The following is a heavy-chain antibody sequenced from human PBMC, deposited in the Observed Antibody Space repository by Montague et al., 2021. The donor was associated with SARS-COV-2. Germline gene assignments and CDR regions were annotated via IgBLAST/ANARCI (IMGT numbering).Heavy chain of an antibody. CDR2: PYYRSEWYS. Sequence: CAISGDSVSTNSGTWNWVRLSPSRGLEWLGRPYYRSEWYSDCSVSVKSRISINPDTSKNQFSLQLNSVTPEDTAVYYCARAERGSCGDGNCYQYFFNYWGQGTLVTVSS. D-gene: IGHD2-15*01. J-gene: IGHJ4*02. CDR3: ARAERGSCGDGNCYQYFFNY. V-gene: IGHV6-1*01. CDR1: GDSVSTNSGT.